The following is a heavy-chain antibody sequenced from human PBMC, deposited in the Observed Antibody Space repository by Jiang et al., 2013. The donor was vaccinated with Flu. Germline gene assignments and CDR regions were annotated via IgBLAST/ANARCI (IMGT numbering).Heavy chain of an antibody. CDR2: INPNSGGT. J-gene: IGHJ6*02. D-gene: IGHD2-15*01. Sequence: GAEVKKPGDSVKVSCKASGYTFTDQNMHWVRQAPGQGLEWMGWINPNSGGTNYEQKFQGWVTMTRDTSISTAYMELRTLRSDDTAVYYCARDNHCSGGSCYWSHYGMDVWGQGTTVTVSS. CDR1: GYTFTDQN. CDR3: ARDNHCSGGSCYWSHYGMDV. V-gene: IGHV1-2*04.